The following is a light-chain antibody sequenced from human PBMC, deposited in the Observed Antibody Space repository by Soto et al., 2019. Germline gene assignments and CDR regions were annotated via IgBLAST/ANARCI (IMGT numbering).Light chain of an antibody. V-gene: IGKV3-15*01. CDR3: QQYNNWPEYT. CDR2: GAS. Sequence: ELVVTQSPAALSVAPGEGVTLSCRASQSVGNSLAWYQQKPGQPPRLLIYGASTRVTGIPARFSGSGSGTEFTLTITSLQSEDFAVYYCQQYNNWPEYTFGQGTKLDIK. J-gene: IGKJ2*01. CDR1: QSVGNS.